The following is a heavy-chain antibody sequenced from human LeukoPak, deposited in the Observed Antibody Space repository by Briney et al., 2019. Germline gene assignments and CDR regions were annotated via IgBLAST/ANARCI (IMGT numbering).Heavy chain of an antibody. CDR2: ISSSSSYI. J-gene: IGHJ5*02. Sequence: PGGSLRLSCAASGFTFSSYSMNWVRQAPGKGLEWVSSISSSSSYIYYADSVKGRSTISRDNAKNSLYLQMNSLRAEDTAVYYCARAELGYCSGGSCSWFDPWGQGTLVTVSS. V-gene: IGHV3-21*01. CDR1: GFTFSSYS. CDR3: ARAELGYCSGGSCSWFDP. D-gene: IGHD2-15*01.